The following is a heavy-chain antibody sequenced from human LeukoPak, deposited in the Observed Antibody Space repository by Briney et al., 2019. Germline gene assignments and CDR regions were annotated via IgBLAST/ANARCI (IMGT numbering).Heavy chain of an antibody. CDR3: ARDRGSNTDCFDY. V-gene: IGHV3-11*04. J-gene: IGHJ4*02. CDR1: GFTFSGYY. Sequence: PGGSLRLSCTASGFTFSGYYMSWVRQAPGKGLEWVSFIDRTGSTIYYADSVKGRFTVSRDNAKNSLYLQVNSLRAEDTAVYYCARDRGSNTDCFDYWGQGTLVTVSS. CDR2: IDRTGSTI. D-gene: IGHD4-11*01.